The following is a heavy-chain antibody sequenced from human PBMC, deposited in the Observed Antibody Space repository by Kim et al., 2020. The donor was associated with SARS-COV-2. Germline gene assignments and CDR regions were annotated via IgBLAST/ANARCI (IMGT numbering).Heavy chain of an antibody. CDR3: AREIGLEVVTLRYFDL. D-gene: IGHD2-21*02. Sequence: SETLSLTCTVSGGSVSSGSYYWSWIRQPPGKGLEWIGYIYYSGSTNYNPSLKSRVTISVDTSKNQFSLKLSSVTAADTAVYYCAREIGLEVVTLRYFDLWGRGTLVTVSS. CDR1: GGSVSSGSYY. CDR2: IYYSGST. J-gene: IGHJ2*01. V-gene: IGHV4-61*01.